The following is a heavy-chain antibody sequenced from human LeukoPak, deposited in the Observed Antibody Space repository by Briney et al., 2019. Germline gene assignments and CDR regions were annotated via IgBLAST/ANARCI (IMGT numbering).Heavy chain of an antibody. J-gene: IGHJ1*01. V-gene: IGHV1-2*02. CDR2: INPNSGGT. CDR3: ARDSEVYILRFLEWSTSAYFQH. D-gene: IGHD3-3*01. CDR1: GYTFTGYY. Sequence: ASVKVSCKASGYTFTGYYMHWVRQAPGQGLEWMGWINPNSGGTNYAQKFQGRVTMTRDTSTSTVYMELSSLRSEDTAVYYCARDSEVYILRFLEWSTSAYFQHWGQGTLVTVSS.